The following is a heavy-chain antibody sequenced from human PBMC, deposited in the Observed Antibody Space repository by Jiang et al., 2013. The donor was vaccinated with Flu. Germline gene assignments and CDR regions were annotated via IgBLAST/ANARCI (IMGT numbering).Heavy chain of an antibody. Sequence: GAEVKKPGASVKVSCKASGYTFTGYYMHWVRQAPGQGLEWMGRINPNSGGTNYAQKFQGRVTMTRDMSISTAYMELSRLRSDDTAVYYCARLSPGSIDAVMDVWGQGTTVTVSS. V-gene: IGHV1-2*06. D-gene: IGHD3-10*01. CDR2: INPNSGGT. CDR1: GYTFTGYY. J-gene: IGHJ6*02. CDR3: ARLSPGSIDAVMDV.